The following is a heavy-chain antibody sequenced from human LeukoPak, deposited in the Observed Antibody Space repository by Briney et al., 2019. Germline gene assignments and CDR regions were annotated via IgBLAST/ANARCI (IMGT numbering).Heavy chain of an antibody. J-gene: IGHJ4*02. CDR1: GGTFSSYA. V-gene: IGHV1-69*05. D-gene: IGHD5-18*01. CDR2: IIPIFGTA. Sequence: SVKVSCKASGGTFSSYAISWVRQAPGHGLDWMGRIIPIFGTANYAQKFQGRVTITTDESTSTAYMELSSLRSEDTAVYYCARAGGYSYGFDYWGQGTLVTVSS. CDR3: ARAGGYSYGFDY.